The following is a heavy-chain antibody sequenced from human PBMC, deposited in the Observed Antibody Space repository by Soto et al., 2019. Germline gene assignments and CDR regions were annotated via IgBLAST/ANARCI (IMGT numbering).Heavy chain of an antibody. J-gene: IGHJ4*02. D-gene: IGHD1-26*01. CDR1: GFSFSNYW. Sequence: EVQLVESGGGLVQPGGSLRLSCAASGFSFSNYWMHWVRQAPGKGLMWVACIIDDGSGASYADSVKGRFTISRDNAKNTLYLQMNSLRDEDMAVYYCAGITQGDLIYWGQGTLVTVSS. V-gene: IGHV3-74*01. CDR3: AGITQGDLIY. CDR2: IIDDGSGA.